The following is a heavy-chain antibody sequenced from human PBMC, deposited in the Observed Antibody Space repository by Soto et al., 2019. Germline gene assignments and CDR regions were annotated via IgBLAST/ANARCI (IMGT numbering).Heavy chain of an antibody. Sequence: SETLSLTCTVSGGSISSYCWSWIRQPPGKGLEWIGYIYYSGSTNYNPSLKSRVTISVDTSKNQFSLKLSSVTAADTAVYYCARHIGAAVSYYYYYYMDVWGKGTTVTVSS. D-gene: IGHD6-6*01. CDR1: GGSISSYC. J-gene: IGHJ6*03. V-gene: IGHV4-59*08. CDR2: IYYSGST. CDR3: ARHIGAAVSYYYYYYMDV.